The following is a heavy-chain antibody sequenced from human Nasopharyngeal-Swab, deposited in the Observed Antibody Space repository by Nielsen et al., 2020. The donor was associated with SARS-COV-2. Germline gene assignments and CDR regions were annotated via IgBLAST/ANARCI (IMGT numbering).Heavy chain of an antibody. CDR2: ISHNSST. CDR3: AKEGATGWFDP. V-gene: IGHV4-59*11. J-gene: IGHJ5*02. CDR1: GVSITSQY. Sequence: ESLKISCTVSGVSITSQYWSWIRQPPGKGLEWIGYISHNSSTSYNPSLKSRVTMFMDTSKNQFSLRLRSVTAADTAVYYCAKEGATGWFDPWGQGTLATVSS.